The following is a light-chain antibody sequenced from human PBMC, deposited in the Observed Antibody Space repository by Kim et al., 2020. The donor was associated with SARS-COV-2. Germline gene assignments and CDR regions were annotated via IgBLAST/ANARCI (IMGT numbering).Light chain of an antibody. CDR3: QEYNSAPCT. Sequence: DIQMTQSPSSLSASVGDRVTITCRASQDIANSLAWYQQKPGKVPKVLIYAASTLQSGVPSRFSGSGSGTEFTLTIGSLQTKDVATYYCQEYNSAPCTFGPGTKVDIK. CDR1: QDIANS. CDR2: AAS. J-gene: IGKJ1*01. V-gene: IGKV1-27*01.